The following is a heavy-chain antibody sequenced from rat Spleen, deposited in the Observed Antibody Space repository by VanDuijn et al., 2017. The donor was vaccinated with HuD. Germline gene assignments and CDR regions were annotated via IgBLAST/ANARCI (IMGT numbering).Heavy chain of an antibody. V-gene: IGHV5S11*01. D-gene: IGHD1-11*01. CDR1: GFTFSDYY. Sequence: EVQLVESGGGLVQPGRSMRLSCVASGFTFSDYYMAWVRQAPTKGLEWVASITNTGGNTYYPDSVRGRFTISRDNAESTLYLQMDSLRSEETATYYCARMNYGGYSAHWFAYWGQGTLVTVSS. CDR3: ARMNYGGYSAHWFAY. CDR2: ITNTGGNT. J-gene: IGHJ3*01.